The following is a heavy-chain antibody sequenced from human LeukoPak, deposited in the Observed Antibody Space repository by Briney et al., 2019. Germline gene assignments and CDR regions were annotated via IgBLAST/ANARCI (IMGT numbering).Heavy chain of an antibody. Sequence: SETLSLTRTVSGGFISSSYWSWIRQPPGKGLGWIGYIYYTGSTNYNPSLKSRVTISVDTSKNQFSLKLSSVTAADTAVYYCAGDNGSRDFDYWGQGTLVTVSS. CDR1: GGFISSSY. CDR3: AGDNGSRDFDY. V-gene: IGHV4-59*01. J-gene: IGHJ4*02. D-gene: IGHD3-10*01. CDR2: IYYTGST.